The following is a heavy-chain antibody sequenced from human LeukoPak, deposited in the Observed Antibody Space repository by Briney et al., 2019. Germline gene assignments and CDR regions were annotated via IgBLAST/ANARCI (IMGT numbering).Heavy chain of an antibody. J-gene: IGHJ4*02. V-gene: IGHV3-23*01. CDR2: IRGSSS. D-gene: IGHD2-15*01. CDR1: VFTFVTYA. Sequence: GGSLRLSCEVSVFTFVTYAIRWVRQAPGKGLEWVSIIRGSSSDYADSVRGRFSISRDISKNTLYLQMNSLRAEDTALYYCAKDSGNSFFYFWGQGTLVTVSS. CDR3: AKDSGNSFFYF.